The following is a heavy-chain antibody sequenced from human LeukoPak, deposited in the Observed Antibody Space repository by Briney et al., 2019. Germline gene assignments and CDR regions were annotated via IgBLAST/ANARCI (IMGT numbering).Heavy chain of an antibody. CDR2: ISRSGGTL. V-gene: IGHV3-23*01. J-gene: IGHJ4*02. Sequence: GGSLRLSCAASAFTFSNYAMSWVRQPPGKGLEWVSTISRSGGTLDYADSVTGRFTISRDNSKNTLYLQLDSLRAEDTAAYYCARQQLLAIDSWGQGTLVTVSS. CDR3: ARQQLLAIDS. D-gene: IGHD6-19*01. CDR1: AFTFSNYA.